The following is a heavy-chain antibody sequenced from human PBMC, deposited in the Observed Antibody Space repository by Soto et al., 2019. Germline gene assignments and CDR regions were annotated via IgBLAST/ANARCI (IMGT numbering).Heavy chain of an antibody. J-gene: IGHJ4*02. CDR2: ISYDGTNK. V-gene: IGHV3-30-3*01. Sequence: GGSLRLSCAASGFSFSISPMHWVRQAPGKGPEWVALISYDGTNKFYADSVKGRFTISRDNSKSTLYLQVDSLRPEDAAVYYCARDPKTSGGQHWAFNYLDSWRQGTLVTVSS. CDR1: GFSFSISP. CDR3: ARDPKTSGGQHWAFNYLDS. D-gene: IGHD7-27*01.